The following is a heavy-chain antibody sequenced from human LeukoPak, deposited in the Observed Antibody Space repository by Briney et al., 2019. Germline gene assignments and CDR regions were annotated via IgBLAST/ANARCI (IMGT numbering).Heavy chain of an antibody. CDR2: IRYDGSNK. J-gene: IGHJ4*02. Sequence: PGGSLRLSCAASGFTFSSYGMHWVRQAAGKGLEWVAFIRYDGSNKYYADSVKGRFTISRDNSKNTLYLQMNSLRAEDTAVYYCAKDRGVTGYFDYWGQGTLVTVSS. V-gene: IGHV3-30*02. CDR1: GFTFSSYG. CDR3: AKDRGVTGYFDY. D-gene: IGHD1-14*01.